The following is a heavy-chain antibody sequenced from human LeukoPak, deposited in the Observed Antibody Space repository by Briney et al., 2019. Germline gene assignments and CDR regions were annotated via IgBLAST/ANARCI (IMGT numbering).Heavy chain of an antibody. V-gene: IGHV3-7*03. CDR1: GFTFSNYW. CDR3: AREADYGSGSYEY. D-gene: IGHD3-10*01. J-gene: IGHJ4*02. CDR2: VKQDGSEM. Sequence: GGSLRLSCAASGFTFSNYWMSWVRQAPGKGLEWVANVKQDGSEMYYVDSVKGRFTISRDNAKNSLYLQMNSLRAEDTALYHCAREADYGSGSYEYWGQGTLVTVSS.